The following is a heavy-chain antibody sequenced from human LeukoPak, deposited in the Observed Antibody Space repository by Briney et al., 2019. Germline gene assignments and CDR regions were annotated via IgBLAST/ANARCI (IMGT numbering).Heavy chain of an antibody. D-gene: IGHD3-16*01. CDR2: TYYRSKWDD. J-gene: IGHJ2*01. V-gene: IGHV6-1*01. Sequence: SQTLSLTCAISGDSVSSNSAAWNWIRQSPSRGLEWLGRTYYRSKWDDDYAVSVKSRIAINPDTSKNQVSLQLKSVTPEDTAVYYCARDLGRWATGVLDLWGRGTLVTVSS. CDR3: ARDLGRWATGVLDL. CDR1: GDSVSSNSAA.